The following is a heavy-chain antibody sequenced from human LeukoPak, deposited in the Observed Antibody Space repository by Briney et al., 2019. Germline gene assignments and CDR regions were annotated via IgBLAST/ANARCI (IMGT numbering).Heavy chain of an antibody. J-gene: IGHJ4*02. CDR2: INTDGSST. D-gene: IGHD3-3*01. Sequence: GGSLRLSCAASGFTFSSYWMHWVRQAPGKGLVWVSRINTDGSSTSYADSVKGRFTISRDNAKNTLYLQMNSLRAEDTAVYYCARDPPASDFWSGLFDYWGQGTLVTVSS. CDR1: GFTFSSYW. CDR3: ARDPPASDFWSGLFDY. V-gene: IGHV3-74*01.